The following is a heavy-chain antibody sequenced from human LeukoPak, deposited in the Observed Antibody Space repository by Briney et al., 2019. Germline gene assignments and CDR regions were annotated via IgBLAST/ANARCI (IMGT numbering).Heavy chain of an antibody. D-gene: IGHD2-15*01. V-gene: IGHV1-2*02. CDR2: INLNSGGT. CDR3: ATTGFCTAGSCPAFES. Sequence: GASVKVSCKASGYTFTGPYVHWVRQAPGQGLEWMGWINLNSGGTQYVQKFQGKVTMTRDTSVNTAYMDLSRLRFDDTAIYYCATTGFCTAGSCPAFESWGHGTLVTVSS. J-gene: IGHJ5*01. CDR1: GYTFTGPY.